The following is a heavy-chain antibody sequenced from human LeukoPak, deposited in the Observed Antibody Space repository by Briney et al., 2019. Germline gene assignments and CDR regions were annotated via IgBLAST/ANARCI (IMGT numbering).Heavy chain of an antibody. D-gene: IGHD4-17*01. CDR1: GFTFDDYG. V-gene: IGHV3-20*04. Sequence: RTGGSLRLSCAASGFTFDDYGMSWVRQAPGKGLEWVSGINWNGGSTGYADSVKGRFTISRDNAKNSLYLQMNSLRAEDTALYYCARSRGYGATDYYYYYMDVWGKGTTVTVSS. J-gene: IGHJ6*03. CDR3: ARSRGYGATDYYYYYMDV. CDR2: INWNGGST.